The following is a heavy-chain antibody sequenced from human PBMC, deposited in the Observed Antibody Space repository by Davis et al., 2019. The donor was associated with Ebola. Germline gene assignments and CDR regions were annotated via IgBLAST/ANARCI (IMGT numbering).Heavy chain of an antibody. CDR2: INPSGGST. V-gene: IGHV1-46*01. D-gene: IGHD3-10*01. CDR1: GYTFAKFP. CDR3: ARDGNYGSGSPQVDY. Sequence: ASVKVSCKASGYTFAKFPMHWVRQAPGQGLEWMGIINPSGGSTSYAQKFQGRVTMTRDTSTSTVYMELSSLRSEDTAVYYCARDGNYGSGSPQVDYWGQGTLVTVSS. J-gene: IGHJ4*02.